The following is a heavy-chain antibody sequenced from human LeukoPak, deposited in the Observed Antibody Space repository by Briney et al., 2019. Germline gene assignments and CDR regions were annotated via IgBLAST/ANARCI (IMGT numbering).Heavy chain of an antibody. V-gene: IGHV4-59*08. CDR3: ARHVGVAGTEYYDY. CDR1: GGSISSYY. Sequence: SETLSLTCTVSGGSISSYYWSWIRQPPGKGLEGIGYIYYSGSTNYNPALKSRVNISVDTSKNQFSLKLSSVTAADTAVYYCARHVGVAGTEYYDYWGQGTLVTVSS. CDR2: IYYSGST. J-gene: IGHJ4*02. D-gene: IGHD6-19*01.